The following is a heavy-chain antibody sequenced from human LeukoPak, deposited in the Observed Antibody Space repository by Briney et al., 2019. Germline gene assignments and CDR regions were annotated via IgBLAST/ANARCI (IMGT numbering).Heavy chain of an antibody. Sequence: GGSLRLSCSVSGFTFSTYVMHWVRQAPGKGLEYVSAISSNGDNTYYADSVKGRFTISRDNSKNTLYLQMSSLRADDTAVCYCVRGTGYWGQGTLVTVSS. CDR1: GFTFSTYV. V-gene: IGHV3-64D*06. CDR2: ISSNGDNT. CDR3: VRGTGY. J-gene: IGHJ4*02.